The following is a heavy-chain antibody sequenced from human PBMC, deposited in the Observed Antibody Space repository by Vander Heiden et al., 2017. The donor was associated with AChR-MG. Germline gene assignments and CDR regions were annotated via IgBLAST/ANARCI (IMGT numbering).Heavy chain of an antibody. CDR3: ARVRGTCSGATCYVDY. D-gene: IGHD2-15*01. Sequence: QVQLVESGGGVVQPGTSLRLSCSASGFPFSHYAMHLVPQAPGKGLEWVAIIWSDGSNKYYADSVKGRFTISRDNSKNTLYLQMNSLRAEDTALYYCARVRGTCSGATCYVDYWGQGTLVTVSS. CDR2: IWSDGSNK. V-gene: IGHV3-33*01. J-gene: IGHJ4*02. CDR1: GFPFSHYA.